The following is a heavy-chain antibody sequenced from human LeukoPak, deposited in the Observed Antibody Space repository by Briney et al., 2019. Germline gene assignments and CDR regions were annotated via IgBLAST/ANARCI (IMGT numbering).Heavy chain of an antibody. CDR3: TRRTWEMATIQDY. CDR1: GFTFSGSA. CDR2: IRSKANSYAT. J-gene: IGHJ4*02. D-gene: IGHD5-24*01. Sequence: GGSLRLSCAASGFTFSGSAMHWVRQASGKGLEWVGRIRSKANSYATAYAASVKGRFTISRDDSKNTAYLQMKSLKTEDTAVYYCTRRTWEMATIQDYWGQGTLVTVSS. V-gene: IGHV3-73*01.